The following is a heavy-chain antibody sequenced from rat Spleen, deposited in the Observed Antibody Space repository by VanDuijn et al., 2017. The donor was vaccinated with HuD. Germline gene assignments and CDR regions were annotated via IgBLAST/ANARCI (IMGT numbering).Heavy chain of an antibody. J-gene: IGHJ2*01. CDR3: AKEPYYGYNSGYFDY. CDR1: GFTFNNYW. V-gene: IGHV5-58*01. CDR2: INTDGGST. Sequence: EVQLMESGRGLVQPGRSLKLSCVVSGFTFNNYWMTWIRQAPGKGLEWVSSINTDGGSTYYPDSVKGRFTISRDNAENTVYLQMNSLRSEDTATYYCAKEPYYGYNSGYFDYWGQGVMVTVSS. D-gene: IGHD1-9*01.